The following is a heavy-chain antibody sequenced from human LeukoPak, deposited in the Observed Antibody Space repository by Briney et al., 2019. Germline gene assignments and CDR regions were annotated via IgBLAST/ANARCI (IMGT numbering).Heavy chain of an antibody. CDR2: IYSGDST. CDR1: GFTVSSYY. CDR3: AREMDYGVRGVRHYYGMDV. J-gene: IGHJ6*02. Sequence: GGSLRLSCAASGFTVSSYYMSWVRQAPGKGLEWVSVIYSGDSTYYADSVKCRFTISRDNSKNTLYLQINSLRAEDTAVYYCAREMDYGVRGVRHYYGMDVWGQGTTVTVSS. V-gene: IGHV3-53*01. D-gene: IGHD3-10*01.